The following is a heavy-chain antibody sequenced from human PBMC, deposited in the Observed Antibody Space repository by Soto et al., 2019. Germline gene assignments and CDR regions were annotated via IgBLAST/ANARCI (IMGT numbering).Heavy chain of an antibody. J-gene: IGHJ6*02. D-gene: IGHD6-13*01. V-gene: IGHV1-69*13. CDR3: GGGLIADLSHYYYGMDV. CDR2: IIPIFGTA. CDR1: GGTFSSYA. Sequence: WASVKVSCKASGGTFSSYAISWVRQAPGQGLEWMGGIIPIFGTANYAQKFQGRVTITADESTSTAYMELSSLRSEDTAVYYCGGGLIADLSHYYYGMDVWGQGTTVTVSS.